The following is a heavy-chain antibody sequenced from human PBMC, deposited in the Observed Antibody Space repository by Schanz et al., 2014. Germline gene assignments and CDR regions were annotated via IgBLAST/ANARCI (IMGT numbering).Heavy chain of an antibody. V-gene: IGHV3-23*01. J-gene: IGHJ4*02. CDR3: ARPPHDSSGYYPFDY. D-gene: IGHD3-22*01. Sequence: DVQLLDSGGGLVQPGGSLRLSCAASGFNFNNFAMTWVRQAPGKGLEWVIVISGSGGSTYYADSVRGRFTMSRDNSKNTVHLQMSSLRVEDTAVYYCARPPHDSSGYYPFDYWGQGTLVTVSS. CDR2: ISGSGGST. CDR1: GFNFNNFA.